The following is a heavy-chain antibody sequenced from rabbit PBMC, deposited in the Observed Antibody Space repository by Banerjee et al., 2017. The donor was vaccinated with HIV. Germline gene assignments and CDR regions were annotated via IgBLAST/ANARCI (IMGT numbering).Heavy chain of an antibody. CDR1: GFTFSSSDY. CDR2: IAGDSSGFT. CDR3: ARDTGSSFSSYGMDL. J-gene: IGHJ6*01. D-gene: IGHD8-1*01. Sequence: QSLEESGGDLVKPEGSLTLTCTASGFTFSSSDYMCWVRQAPGKGLEWISCIAGDSSGFTYSATWASGRFTISKTSSTTVTLQMTSLTVADTATYFCARDTGSSFSSYGMDLWGPGTLVTVS. V-gene: IGHV1S40*01.